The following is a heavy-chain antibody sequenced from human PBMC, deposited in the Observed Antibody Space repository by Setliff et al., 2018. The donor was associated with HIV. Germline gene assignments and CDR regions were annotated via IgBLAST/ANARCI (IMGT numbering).Heavy chain of an antibody. CDR1: GESFSGYY. Sequence: SETLSLTCAVYGESFSGYYRNWIRQRPGKGLEWIGEINHSGSTKYNPSLKSRVTISVDTSKKQFSLKLSSVTAADTAVYYCARGFSGHYSFTGYMDVWGKGTTVTSP. V-gene: IGHV4-34*01. J-gene: IGHJ6*03. D-gene: IGHD3-22*01. CDR3: ARGFSGHYSFTGYMDV. CDR2: INHSGST.